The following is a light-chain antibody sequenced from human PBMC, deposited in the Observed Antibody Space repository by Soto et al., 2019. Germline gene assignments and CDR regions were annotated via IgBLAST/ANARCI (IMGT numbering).Light chain of an antibody. J-gene: IGLJ1*01. CDR3: GSWDSSLSASV. Sequence: QSVLTQPPSVSAAPGQKVTIFCSGSSSNIGGNSVSWYQQLPGTAPKLLIYDDNKRPSGIPDRFSGSKSGTSATLGITGFXTGDEAVYYCGSWDSSLSASVFGTGTKVTVL. CDR1: SSNIGGNS. CDR2: DDN. V-gene: IGLV1-51*01.